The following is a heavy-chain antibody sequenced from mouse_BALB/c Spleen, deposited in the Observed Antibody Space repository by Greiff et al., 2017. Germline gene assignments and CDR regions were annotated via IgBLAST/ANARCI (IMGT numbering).Heavy chain of an antibody. V-gene: IGHV7-3*02. CDR2: IRNKANGYTT. Sequence: EVKLVESGGGLVQPGGSLRLSCATSGFTFTDYYMSWVRQPPGKALEWLGFIRNKANGYTTEYSASVKGRFTISRDKSQSILYLQMNTLRAEDSATYYCARDDGSSSWFAYWGQGTLVTVSA. D-gene: IGHD1-1*01. J-gene: IGHJ3*01. CDR3: ARDDGSSSWFAY. CDR1: GFTFTDYY.